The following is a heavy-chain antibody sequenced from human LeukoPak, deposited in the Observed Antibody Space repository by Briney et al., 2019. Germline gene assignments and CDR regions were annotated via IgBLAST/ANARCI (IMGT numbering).Heavy chain of an antibody. D-gene: IGHD5-18*01. V-gene: IGHV3-49*04. Sequence: GGSLRLSCTASGFTFGDYAMSWVRQAPGKGLKWVGFIRSKAYGGTTEYAASVKGRFTISRDDSKSIAYLQMNSLKTEDTAVYYCTRIGGYSYGYFDYWGQGTLVTVSS. CDR3: TRIGGYSYGYFDY. J-gene: IGHJ4*02. CDR1: GFTFGDYA. CDR2: IRSKAYGGTT.